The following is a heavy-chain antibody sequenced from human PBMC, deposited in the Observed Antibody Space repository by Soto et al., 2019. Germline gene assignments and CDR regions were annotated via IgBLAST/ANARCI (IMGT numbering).Heavy chain of an antibody. CDR2: ISAYNGNT. D-gene: IGHD2-15*01. V-gene: IGHV1-18*04. CDR3: ARDCSGGSCSRYYYYYGMDV. J-gene: IGHJ6*02. CDR1: GYTFTSYG. Sequence: ASVKVSCKASGYTFTSYGISWVRQAPGQGLEWMGWISAYNGNTNYAQKLQGRVTMTTDTSTSTAYMELRSLRSDDTAVYYCARDCSGGSCSRYYYYYGMDVWGQGTTVT.